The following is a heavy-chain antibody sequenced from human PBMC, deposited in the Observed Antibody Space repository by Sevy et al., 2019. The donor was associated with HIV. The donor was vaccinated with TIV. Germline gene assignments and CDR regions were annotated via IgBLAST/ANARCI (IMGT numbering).Heavy chain of an antibody. CDR3: RRWSGSQSIFDY. Sequence: GGSLRLSCTASGFIFGDYGMSWVRQAPGKGLEWIAFFKSKIHGGTTENAASVKGRFTISKDDSKNIVYLQMSNLKTVATAVYYCRRWSGSQSIFDYWGQGTLVTVSS. CDR2: FKSKIHGGTT. CDR1: GFIFGDYG. D-gene: IGHD1-26*01. J-gene: IGHJ4*02. V-gene: IGHV3-49*04.